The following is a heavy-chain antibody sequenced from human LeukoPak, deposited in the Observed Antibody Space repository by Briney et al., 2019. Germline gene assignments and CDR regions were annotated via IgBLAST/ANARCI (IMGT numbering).Heavy chain of an antibody. CDR3: ARRLVDSSASQVSDH. Sequence: PSETLSLTCAVYGGSFSGYYWSWIRQSPGEGLEWIGEINDSGVTNCNPSLESRVILSVDTSKNQFSLRLSSVTAAGTAVYYCARRLVDSSASQVSDHWGQGTLVTVSS. CDR1: GGSFSGYY. CDR2: INDSGVT. V-gene: IGHV4-34*01. D-gene: IGHD2-2*01. J-gene: IGHJ4*02.